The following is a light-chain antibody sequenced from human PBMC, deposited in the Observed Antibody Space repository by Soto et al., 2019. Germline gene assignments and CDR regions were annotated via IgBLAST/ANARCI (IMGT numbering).Light chain of an antibody. Sequence: QSALTQPRSVSGSPGQSVTISCTGTSSDIGSYNYISWYQQHPGKAPKLMLYDVSVRPSGVPERFSGSKSGSTASLTISGLQAEDEADYFCCSFPGTLPVLFGGGTQLTVL. J-gene: IGLJ2*01. CDR1: SSDIGSYNY. CDR2: DVS. CDR3: CSFPGTLPVL. V-gene: IGLV2-11*01.